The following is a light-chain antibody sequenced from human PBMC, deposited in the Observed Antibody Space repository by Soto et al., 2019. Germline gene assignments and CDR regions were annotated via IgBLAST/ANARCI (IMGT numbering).Light chain of an antibody. CDR3: QQYNTWPIT. CDR1: QSVSSSS. Sequence: EIVLTQSPGTLSFSPGERATLSCRASQSVSSSSLAWYQQKPGQAPRLVIFAASSRATGIPDRFRGSGSGTDFTLTISSLQSEDFVVYYCQQYNTWPITFGQGTRLEIK. CDR2: AAS. J-gene: IGKJ5*01. V-gene: IGKV3-20*01.